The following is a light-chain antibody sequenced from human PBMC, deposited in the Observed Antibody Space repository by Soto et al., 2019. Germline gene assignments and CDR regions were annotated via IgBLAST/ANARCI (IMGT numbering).Light chain of an antibody. J-gene: IGKJ2*01. V-gene: IGKV3D-15*01. CDR3: QQYNNWPPYT. CDR2: AAS. CDR1: QSVRNN. Sequence: ETVMTQSPATLSVSPGERATLSCRASQSVRNNLAWYQQKPGQAPRLLIYAASTRATGIPGRFSGSGSGTEFTLTISSLQSADFAVYFCQQYNNWPPYTFGQGTKLEIK.